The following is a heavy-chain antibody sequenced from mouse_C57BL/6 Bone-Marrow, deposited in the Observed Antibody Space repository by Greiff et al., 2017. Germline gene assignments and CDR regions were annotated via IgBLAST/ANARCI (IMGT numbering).Heavy chain of an antibody. D-gene: IGHD2-3*01. J-gene: IGHJ1*03. CDR3: ARYWRYDGYWYFDV. CDR1: GFTFTDYY. V-gene: IGHV7-3*01. CDR2: IRNKANGYTT. Sequence: DVKLVESGGGLVQPGGSLSLSCAASGFTFTDYYMSWVRQPPGKALEWLGFIRNKANGYTTEYSASVKGRFTISRDNSQSILYLQMNALRAEDSATYYCARYWRYDGYWYFDVWGTGTTVTVSS.